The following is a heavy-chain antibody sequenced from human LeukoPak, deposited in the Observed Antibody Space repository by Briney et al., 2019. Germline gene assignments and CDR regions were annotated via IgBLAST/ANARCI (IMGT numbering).Heavy chain of an antibody. Sequence: GGSLRLSCAASGFTFSGYEMNWVRQAPGKGLEWVSGINWNGGSTGYADSVKGRFTISRDNAKNSLYLQMNSLRAEDTALYYCARDAVLRNIAAAGYFDYWGQGTLVTVSS. CDR1: GFTFSGYE. CDR3: ARDAVLRNIAAAGYFDY. J-gene: IGHJ4*02. CDR2: INWNGGST. V-gene: IGHV3-20*04. D-gene: IGHD6-13*01.